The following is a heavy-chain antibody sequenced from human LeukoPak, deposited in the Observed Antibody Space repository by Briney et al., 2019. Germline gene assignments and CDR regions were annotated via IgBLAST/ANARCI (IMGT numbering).Heavy chain of an antibody. J-gene: IGHJ3*02. D-gene: IGHD1-20*01. CDR3: ARRGSSIIVTGGAFDI. V-gene: IGHV4-39*01. CDR2: IYYGGST. Sequence: PSETLSLTCTVSGGSIGSSSYYWDWIRQPPGKGLEWIGSIYYGGSTYYNPSLKSRLTISVDTSKNQFSLKLSSVTAAATAVYYCARRGSSIIVTGGAFDIWGQGTMVTVSS. CDR1: GGSIGSSSYY.